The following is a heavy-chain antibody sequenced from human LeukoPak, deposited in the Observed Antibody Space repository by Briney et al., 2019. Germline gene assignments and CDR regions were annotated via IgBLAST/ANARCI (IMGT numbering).Heavy chain of an antibody. J-gene: IGHJ4*02. CDR1: GGSISSGGYY. V-gene: IGHV4-31*03. CDR2: IYYSGST. CDR3: ARAPELPHQVDY. D-gene: IGHD1-7*01. Sequence: SQTLSLTCTASGGSISSGGYYWSWIRQHPGKGLEWIGYIYYSGSTYYNPSLKSRVTISVDTSKNQFSLKLSSVTAADTAVYYCARAPELPHQVDYWGQGTLVTVSS.